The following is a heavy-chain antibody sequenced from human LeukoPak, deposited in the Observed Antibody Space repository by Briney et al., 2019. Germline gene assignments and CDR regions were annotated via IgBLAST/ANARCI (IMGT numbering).Heavy chain of an antibody. J-gene: IGHJ4*02. CDR3: AKATNAPIAVAGRLPGY. V-gene: IGHV3-23*01. CDR1: GFTFSGYA. Sequence: GGSLRLSCAASGFTFSGYAMSWVRQAPGKGLEWVSSISGSGGVTYYADSVKGRFTISRDNSKNTVYLQMNSLRAEDTAVYYCAKATNAPIAVAGRLPGYWGQGTLVTVSS. D-gene: IGHD6-19*01. CDR2: ISGSGGVT.